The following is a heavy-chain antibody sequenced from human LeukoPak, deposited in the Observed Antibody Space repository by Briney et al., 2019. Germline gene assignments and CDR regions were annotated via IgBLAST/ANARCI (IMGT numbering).Heavy chain of an antibody. CDR3: ARGRSRGWIDY. CDR2: IYHSGST. D-gene: IGHD6-19*01. V-gene: IGHV4-30-2*01. CDR1: GGSISSGGYS. Sequence: PSETLSLTCAVSGGSISSGGYSWSWIRQPPGKGLEWIGYIYHSGSTYYNPSLKSRVTISVDRSKNQFSLKLSSVTAADTAVYYCARGRSRGWIDYWGQGTLVTVSS. J-gene: IGHJ4*02.